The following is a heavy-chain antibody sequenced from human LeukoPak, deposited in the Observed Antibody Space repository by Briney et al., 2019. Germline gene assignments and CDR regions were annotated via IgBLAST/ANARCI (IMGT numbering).Heavy chain of an antibody. J-gene: IGHJ4*02. D-gene: IGHD4-17*01. CDR2: ISGSGGST. CDR3: AKANYGDYSQSH. CDR1: GFTVSSNY. Sequence: GGSLRLSCAASGFTVSSNYMSWVRQAPGKGLEWVSAISGSGGSTYYADSVKGRFTISRDNSKNTLYLQTNSLRAEDTAVYYCAKANYGDYSQSHWGQGTLVTVSS. V-gene: IGHV3-23*01.